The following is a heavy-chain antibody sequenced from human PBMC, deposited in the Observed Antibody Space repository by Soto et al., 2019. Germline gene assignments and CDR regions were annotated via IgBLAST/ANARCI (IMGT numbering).Heavy chain of an antibody. CDR1: GFTFSAYW. Sequence: GGSLRLSCAASGFTFSAYWIHWVRQAPEKGLEWVSRIKTDGSSTDYADSVKGRFTISRDNAKNILYLQMDSLRVEDTAVYYCAKREGNTFGLFHWGQGTLVTVSS. CDR2: IKTDGSST. V-gene: IGHV3-74*01. J-gene: IGHJ4*02. CDR3: AKREGNTFGLFH. D-gene: IGHD5-18*01.